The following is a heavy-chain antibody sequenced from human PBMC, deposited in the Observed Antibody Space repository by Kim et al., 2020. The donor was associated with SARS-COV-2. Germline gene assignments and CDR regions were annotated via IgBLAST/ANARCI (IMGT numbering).Heavy chain of an antibody. CDR3: ASLSTGYVWDKFGY. D-gene: IGHD3-16*01. CDR2: VNSDGSST. Sequence: GGSLRLSCVASGFTFSSYWMHWVRQAPGKGLVWVSRVNSDGSSTSYADSVKGRYTISRDNARNTLYLQMNSLRAEATAVYYCASLSTGYVWDKFGYWGQG. J-gene: IGHJ4*02. V-gene: IGHV3-74*01. CDR1: GFTFSSYW.